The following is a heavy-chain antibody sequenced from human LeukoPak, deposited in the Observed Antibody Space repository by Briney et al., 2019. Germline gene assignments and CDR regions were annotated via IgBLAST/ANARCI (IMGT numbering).Heavy chain of an antibody. Sequence: KPGGSLRLSCAASGFTFSSYWMSWVRQAPGKGLEWIGEINHSGSTNYNPSLKSRVTISVDTSKNQFSLKLSSVTAADTAVYYCARGRGIDYWGQGTLVTVSS. CDR1: GFTFSSYW. CDR3: ARGRGIDY. J-gene: IGHJ4*02. V-gene: IGHV4-34*01. CDR2: INHSGST. D-gene: IGHD3-16*01.